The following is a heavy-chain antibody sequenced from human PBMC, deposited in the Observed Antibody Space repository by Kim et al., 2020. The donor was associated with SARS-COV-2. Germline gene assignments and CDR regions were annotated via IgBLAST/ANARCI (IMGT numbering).Heavy chain of an antibody. J-gene: IGHJ4*02. D-gene: IGHD3-16*01. CDR3: ARGGY. Sequence: IYYSGSTYYNPSLKSRVTISVDTSKNQFSLKLSSVTAADTAVYYCARGGYWGQGTLVTVSS. V-gene: IGHV4-39*01. CDR2: IYYSGST.